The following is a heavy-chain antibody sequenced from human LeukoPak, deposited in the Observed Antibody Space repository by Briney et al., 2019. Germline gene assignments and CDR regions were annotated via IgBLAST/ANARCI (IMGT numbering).Heavy chain of an antibody. CDR1: GFTFSSYW. CDR3: ARWYDSSGYSDAFDI. CDR2: INSDGSST. D-gene: IGHD3-22*01. Sequence: GGSLRLSCPASGFTFSSYWMHCVRQAPGKGLVWVSRINSDGSSTSYADSVKGRFTISRDNAKNTLYLQMNSLRAEDTAVYYCARWYDSSGYSDAFDIWGQGTMVTVSS. J-gene: IGHJ3*02. V-gene: IGHV3-74*01.